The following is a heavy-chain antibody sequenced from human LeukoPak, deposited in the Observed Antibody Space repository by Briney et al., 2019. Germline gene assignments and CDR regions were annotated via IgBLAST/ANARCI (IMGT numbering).Heavy chain of an antibody. CDR2: IYSGGST. J-gene: IGHJ3*02. V-gene: IGHV3-66*01. CDR3: ARDVPYYYDSSGYYISVAFDI. CDR1: GFTVSSNY. D-gene: IGHD3-22*01. Sequence: GGSLRLSCAASGFTVSSNYMSWVRQAPGKGLEWVSVIYSGGSTYYADSVKGRFTISRDNSKNTLYLQMNSLRAEDTAVYYCARDVPYYYDSSGYYISVAFDIWGQGTMVTVSS.